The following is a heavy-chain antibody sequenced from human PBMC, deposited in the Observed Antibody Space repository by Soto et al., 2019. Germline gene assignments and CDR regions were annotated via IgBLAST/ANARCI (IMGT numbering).Heavy chain of an antibody. Sequence: QVQLVQSGAEVKKPGSSVKVSCKASGGTFSSYTISWVRQAPGQGLEWMGRIIPMLGIANYAQKFQGRVTITADKSTSTAYMELSSLRSEDTAVYYCAREMAYYYDSSGYFYGSFDYWGQGTLVNVSS. D-gene: IGHD3-22*01. CDR1: GGTFSSYT. J-gene: IGHJ4*02. CDR2: IIPMLGIA. V-gene: IGHV1-69*08. CDR3: AREMAYYYDSSGYFYGSFDY.